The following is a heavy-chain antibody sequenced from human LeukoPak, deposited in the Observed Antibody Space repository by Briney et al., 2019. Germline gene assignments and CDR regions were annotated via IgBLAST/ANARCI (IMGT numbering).Heavy chain of an antibody. Sequence: GGSLRLSCAASGFTVSSNYMSWVRQAPGKGLEWVSVIYSGGSTYYADSVKGRFTISRDNSKNTLCLQMNSLRAEDTAVYYCARDSRSGYYHGMGRWGQGTTGTGS. CDR1: GFTVSSNY. V-gene: IGHV3-66*02. D-gene: IGHD6-6*01. CDR2: IYSGGST. CDR3: ARDSRSGYYHGMGR. J-gene: IGHJ6*02.